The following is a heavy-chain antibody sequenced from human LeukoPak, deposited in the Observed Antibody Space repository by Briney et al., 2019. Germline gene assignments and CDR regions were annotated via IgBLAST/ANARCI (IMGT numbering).Heavy chain of an antibody. CDR3: ARGGDGYNSDFDY. CDR1: GFTLSSYS. Sequence: PGGSLRLSCAASGFTLSSYSMNWVRQAPGKGLEWVSCISSSSSYIYYADSVKGRFTISRDNAKYSLFLQMNILRAEDTAVYYFARGGDGYNSDFDYWGQGTLVTVSS. J-gene: IGHJ4*02. V-gene: IGHV3-21*06. CDR2: ISSSSSYI. D-gene: IGHD5-24*01.